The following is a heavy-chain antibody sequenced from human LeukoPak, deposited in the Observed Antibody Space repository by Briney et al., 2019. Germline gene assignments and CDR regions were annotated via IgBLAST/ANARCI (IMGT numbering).Heavy chain of an antibody. CDR2: IYYTGST. J-gene: IGHJ4*02. D-gene: IGHD3-10*01. CDR3: ARSYNSESYYPYYFDY. CDR1: GGSISSHF. Sequence: PSETPSLTCTVSGGSISSHFWSWVRQPPGKGLEWIGSIYYTGSTNYNPSLKSRITMSVDTSKNQFSLKLSSVTAADTAVYYCARSYNSESYYPYYFDYWGQGTLVTVSS. V-gene: IGHV4-59*11.